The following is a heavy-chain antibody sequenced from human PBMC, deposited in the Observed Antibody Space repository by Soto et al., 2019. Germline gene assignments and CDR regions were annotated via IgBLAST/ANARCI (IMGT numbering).Heavy chain of an antibody. V-gene: IGHV1-3*01. D-gene: IGHD3-22*01. J-gene: IGHJ4*02. CDR1: GYTFTGYY. Sequence: GASVKVSCKASGYTFTGYYMHWVRQAPGQGLEWMGWINAGNGNTKYSQKFQGRVTITRDTSASTAYMELSSLRSEDTAVYYCARGYDSSGYYIFDYWGQGTLVTVSS. CDR2: INAGNGNT. CDR3: ARGYDSSGYYIFDY.